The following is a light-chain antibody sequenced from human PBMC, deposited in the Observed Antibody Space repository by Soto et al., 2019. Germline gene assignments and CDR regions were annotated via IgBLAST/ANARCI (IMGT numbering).Light chain of an antibody. CDR2: AAS. J-gene: IGKJ4*01. V-gene: IGKV1-39*01. CDR3: QQSYSTPLT. Sequence: DIQMTQSPSSLSASVGDRVTITCRASQSISSYLNWYQQKPGKAPKLLIYAASSLQSGVPSRFSGGGSGTDFTLTISSLQPEDFATYSCQQSYSTPLTFGGGTKVDI. CDR1: QSISSY.